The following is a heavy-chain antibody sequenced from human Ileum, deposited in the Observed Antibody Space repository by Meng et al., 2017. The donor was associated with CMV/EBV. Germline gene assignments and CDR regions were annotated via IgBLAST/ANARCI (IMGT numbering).Heavy chain of an antibody. CDR1: GGFISISKW. CDR2: IYHSGST. V-gene: IGHV4-4*02. J-gene: IGHJ5*02. CDR3: ASREDGWLQSGGWFDP. D-gene: IGHD5-24*01. Sequence: SGGFISISKWWSWVRQTPGKGLEWIAEIYHSGSTNFNPSLQSRVTVSVDKSNNRFSLKMISVTAADTAVYYCASREDGWLQSGGWFDPWGQGTLVTVSS.